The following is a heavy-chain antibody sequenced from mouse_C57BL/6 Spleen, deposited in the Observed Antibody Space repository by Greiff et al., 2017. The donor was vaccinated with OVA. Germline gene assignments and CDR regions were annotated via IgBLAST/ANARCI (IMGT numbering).Heavy chain of an antibody. CDR2: LYPGDGGP. D-gene: IGHD1-1*01. CDR3: ARPTVVATRYFDG. CDR1: GYAFSSSW. J-gene: IGHJ1*03. Sequence: VQLQQSGPALVKPGASVTISCKASGYAFSSSWMNWVKQRPGKGLEWIGRLYPGDGGPNYNGKFTGKATLTEDKSSSPAYMQLSSLTSEDSAFYCCARPTVVATRYFDGWGTGTTVTVSS. V-gene: IGHV1-82*01.